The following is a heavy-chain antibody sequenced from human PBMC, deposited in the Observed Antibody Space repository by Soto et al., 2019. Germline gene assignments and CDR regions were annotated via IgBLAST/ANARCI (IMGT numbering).Heavy chain of an antibody. CDR2: ISSSSSYI. J-gene: IGHJ5*02. CDR3: ARDRRFVYAEEHWFDP. V-gene: IGHV3-21*01. Sequence: PGGSLRLSCAASGFTFSSYSMNWVRQAPGKGLEWVSSISSSSSYIYYADSVKGRFTISRDNAKNSLYLQMNSLRAEDTAVYYCARDRRFVYAEEHWFDPWGQGTLVTVSS. CDR1: GFTFSSYS. D-gene: IGHD1-1*01.